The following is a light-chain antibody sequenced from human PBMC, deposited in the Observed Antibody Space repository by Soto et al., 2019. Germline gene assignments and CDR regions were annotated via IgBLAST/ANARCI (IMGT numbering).Light chain of an antibody. V-gene: IGKV1-39*01. CDR1: LRIRND. Sequence: GDRVPIPCRASLRIRNDLGWYQHKPGKAPKLLIYAASSLQGGVPSRFSGSGSGTDFTLTISSLLPEDFATYYCQQSYSSVTFGQGTRLEIK. J-gene: IGKJ5*01. CDR3: QQSYSSVT. CDR2: AAS.